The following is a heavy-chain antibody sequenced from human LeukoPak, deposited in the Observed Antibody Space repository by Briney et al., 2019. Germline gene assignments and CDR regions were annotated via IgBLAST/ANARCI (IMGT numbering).Heavy chain of an antibody. J-gene: IGHJ4*02. Sequence: TGGSLRLSCAASGFTFSSYAMSWVRQAPGKALEWVSAISGSGGSTYYADSVKGRFTISRDNSKNTLYLQMNSLRAEDTAVYYCAKVPDIVVVPATYYFDYWGQGTLVTVSS. D-gene: IGHD2-2*01. CDR2: ISGSGGST. CDR3: AKVPDIVVVPATYYFDY. V-gene: IGHV3-23*01. CDR1: GFTFSSYA.